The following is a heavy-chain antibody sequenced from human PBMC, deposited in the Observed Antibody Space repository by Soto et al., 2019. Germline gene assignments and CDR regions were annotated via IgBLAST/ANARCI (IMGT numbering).Heavy chain of an antibody. CDR1: GGTFSSYA. CDR2: IISIFGTA. Sequence: SVKVSCKASGGTFSSYAISWVRQAPGQGLAWMGGIISIFGTANYAQKFQGRVTITADESTSTAYTELSSLRMEDMAVYYCAGYWGADGSGYYIYFDYWGQGTPVTVSS. V-gene: IGHV1-69*13. J-gene: IGHJ4*02. CDR3: AGYWGADGSGYYIYFDY. D-gene: IGHD3-22*01.